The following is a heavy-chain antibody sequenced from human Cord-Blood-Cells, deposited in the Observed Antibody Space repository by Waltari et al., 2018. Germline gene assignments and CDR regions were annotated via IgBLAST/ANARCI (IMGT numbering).Heavy chain of an antibody. D-gene: IGHD2-2*02. Sequence: QAQLVRSGAEVKKPGASVKVSCKASGYTFTSYGISWVRQAPGQGLEWMGWIGAYNGNTNYAQKLQGRVTMTTDTSTSTAYVELRSLRSDDTAVYSCARDMGGVPSAIGADYWGQGTLVTVSS. J-gene: IGHJ4*02. CDR2: IGAYNGNT. CDR1: GYTFTSYG. CDR3: ARDMGGVPSAIGADY. V-gene: IGHV1-18*01.